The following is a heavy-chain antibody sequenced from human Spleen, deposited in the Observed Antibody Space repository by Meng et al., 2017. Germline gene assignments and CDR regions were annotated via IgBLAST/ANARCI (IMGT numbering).Heavy chain of an antibody. CDR1: GFTFSSYA. Sequence: GESLKISCAASGFTFSSYAMHWVCQAPGKGLEWVAVISYDGSNKYYADSVKGRFTISRDNSKNTLYLQMNSLRAEDTAVYYCAREEGHIAVAGFDYWGQGTLVTVSS. J-gene: IGHJ4*02. D-gene: IGHD6-19*01. CDR2: ISYDGSNK. V-gene: IGHV3-30*04. CDR3: AREEGHIAVAGFDY.